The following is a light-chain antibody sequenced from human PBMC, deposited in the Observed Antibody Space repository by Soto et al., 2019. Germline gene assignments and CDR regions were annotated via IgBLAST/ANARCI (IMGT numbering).Light chain of an antibody. CDR1: QSISSY. V-gene: IGKV1-39*01. CDR2: AAS. CDR3: QQSYSTPYT. J-gene: IGKJ2*01. Sequence: DIQMTQSPSSLSASVGDRVTITCRASQSISSYLNWYQQKPGKAPKLLIYAASSLQSGVPLRFSGSGSGTDFTLTISSLQPEDFATYYCQQSYSTPYTCGQRTKLEIK.